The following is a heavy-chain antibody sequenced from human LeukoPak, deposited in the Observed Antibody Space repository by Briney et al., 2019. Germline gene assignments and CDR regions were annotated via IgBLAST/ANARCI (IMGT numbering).Heavy chain of an antibody. V-gene: IGHV4-39*02. Sequence: PSETLSLTCTVSGGSISSSSFSWGWIRQPPGKGLEWIGSIYYSGSTYYNPSLKSRVTISVDTSRNHFSLKLSSVTAADTAVYYCASPNVDTTQYWGQGTVVTVSS. CDR3: ASPNVDTTQY. D-gene: IGHD5-18*01. J-gene: IGHJ4*02. CDR2: IYYSGST. CDR1: GGSISSSSFS.